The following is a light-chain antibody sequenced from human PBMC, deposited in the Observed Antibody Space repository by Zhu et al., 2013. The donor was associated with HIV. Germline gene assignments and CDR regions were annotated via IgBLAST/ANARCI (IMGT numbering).Light chain of an antibody. CDR1: QGIRYD. Sequence: IQMTQSPSSLSASIGDTVTITCRASQGIRYDLGWYQVKPGKAPKLLIFGASRLHSGVPPRFSGSGSGTYFTLTITSLQPEDIATYYCLQDYTHPLTFGGGTKVEIK. V-gene: IGKV1-6*01. CDR2: GAS. CDR3: LQDYTHPLT. J-gene: IGKJ4*01.